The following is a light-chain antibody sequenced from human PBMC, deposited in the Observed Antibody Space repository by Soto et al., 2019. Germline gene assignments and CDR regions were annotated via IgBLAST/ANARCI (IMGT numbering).Light chain of an antibody. CDR1: QSITSNF. J-gene: IGKJ1*01. CDR2: GAS. V-gene: IGKV3-20*01. Sequence: EIVLTQSPGTLSLSPGERATLSCRASQSITSNFLAWYQQKPGQAPRLLIDGASSRATGIPDRFSGSGSGTDFTLTISRVEPEDIAVYYCQQYNNWPPVTFGQGTKVEIK. CDR3: QQYNNWPPVT.